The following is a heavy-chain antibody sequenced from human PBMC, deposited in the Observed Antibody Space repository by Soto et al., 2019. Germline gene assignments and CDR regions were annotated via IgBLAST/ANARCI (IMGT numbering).Heavy chain of an antibody. CDR2: ISSAGSYA. D-gene: IGHD3-10*01. J-gene: IGHJ4*02. V-gene: IGHV3-11*06. Sequence: PGGSLILSCAGSGFTFRDYYMSWIRQAPGKGLEWVSYISSAGSYAKYADSVKGRFTISRDNAKNSLYLQMNSLRAEDTAVYSCERDSTITPRPLDYWGQGTPVTVSS. CDR3: ERDSTITPRPLDY. CDR1: GFTFRDYY.